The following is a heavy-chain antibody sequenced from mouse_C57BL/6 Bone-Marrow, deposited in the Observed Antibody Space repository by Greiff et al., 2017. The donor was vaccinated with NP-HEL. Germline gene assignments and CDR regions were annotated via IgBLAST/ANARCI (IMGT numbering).Heavy chain of an antibody. CDR3: ARCYYGTRFAY. CDR2: IYPGDGDT. CDR1: GYAFSSSW. D-gene: IGHD1-1*01. Sequence: VQLQQSGPELVKPGASVKISCKASGYAFSSSWMNWVKQRPGKGLEWIGRIYPGDGDTNYNGKFKGKATLTADKSSSTAYMQLSSLTSEDSAVYFCARCYYGTRFAYWGQGTLVTVSA. V-gene: IGHV1-82*01. J-gene: IGHJ3*01.